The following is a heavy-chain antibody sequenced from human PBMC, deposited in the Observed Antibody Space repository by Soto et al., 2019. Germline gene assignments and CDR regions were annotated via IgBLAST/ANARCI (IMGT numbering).Heavy chain of an antibody. D-gene: IGHD6-19*01. CDR1: GGSIYTYY. J-gene: IGHJ4*02. V-gene: IGHV4-59*01. Sequence: SETLSLTRNVSGGSIYTYYWTWIRQSPGKGLEWIGYISDGGSTNYNPSLKSRVTISVDTSKNQFSLKLSSVTAADTAVYYCARVAYISSGWSLLDYWGQGTLVTV. CDR2: ISDGGST. CDR3: ARVAYISSGWSLLDY.